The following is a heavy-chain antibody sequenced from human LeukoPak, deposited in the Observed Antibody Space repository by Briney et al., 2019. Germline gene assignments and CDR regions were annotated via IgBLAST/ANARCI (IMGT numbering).Heavy chain of an antibody. CDR1: GGSISSNNYF. V-gene: IGHV4-39*01. CDR2: IYDSGST. D-gene: IGHD3-3*01. J-gene: IGHJ4*02. CDR3: QSRFLEWLLDY. Sequence: KTSETLSLTCTVSGGSISSNNYFWGWIRRPPGKGLEWIGSIYDSGSTYYNPSLKSRVTISVDTSKNQFSLKLNSVTAADTAMYYCQSRFLEWLLDYWGQGTLVTVSS.